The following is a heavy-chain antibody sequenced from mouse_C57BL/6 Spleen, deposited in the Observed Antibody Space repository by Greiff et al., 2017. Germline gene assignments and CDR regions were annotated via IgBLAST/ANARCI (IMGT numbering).Heavy chain of an antibody. CDR2: ISDGGSYT. Sequence: EVQLVESGGGLVKPGGSLKLSCAASGFTFSSYAMSWVRQTPEKRLEWVATISDGGSYTYYPDNVKGRFTISRDNAKNNLYLQMSHLKSEDTAMYYCARENWDYFGYWGQGTTLTVSS. V-gene: IGHV5-4*01. D-gene: IGHD4-1*01. CDR3: ARENWDYFGY. CDR1: GFTFSSYA. J-gene: IGHJ2*01.